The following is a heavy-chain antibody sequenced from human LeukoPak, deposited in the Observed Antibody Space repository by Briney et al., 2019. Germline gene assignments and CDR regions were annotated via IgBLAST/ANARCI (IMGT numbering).Heavy chain of an antibody. CDR2: ISSSGSTI. Sequence: PGGSLRLSCAASGFTFSSYEMNWVRQAPGKGLEWVSYISSSGSTIYYADSVKGRFTISRDNAKNSLYLQMNSLRAEDTSVYYCAELGISMIGGVWGKGTTVTISS. V-gene: IGHV3-48*03. CDR3: AELGISMIGGV. J-gene: IGHJ6*04. D-gene: IGHD3-10*02. CDR1: GFTFSSYE.